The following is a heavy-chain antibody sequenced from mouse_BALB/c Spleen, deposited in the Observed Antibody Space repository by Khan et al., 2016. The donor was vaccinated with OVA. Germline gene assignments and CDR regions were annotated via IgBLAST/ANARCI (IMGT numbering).Heavy chain of an antibody. CDR1: GYTFTDYY. J-gene: IGHJ2*01. CDR2: IYPGSGKP. Sequence: QVQLKQSGAELARPGASVKLSCKASGYTFTDYYINWVKQRPGQGLEWIGDIYPGSGKPYYNEKFKGKATLTADKSSSTAYMQLSSLTSEDAAVYYCASGDYGLYYFDYWGQGTTLTVSS. V-gene: IGHV1-77*01. CDR3: ASGDYGLYYFDY. D-gene: IGHD1-2*01.